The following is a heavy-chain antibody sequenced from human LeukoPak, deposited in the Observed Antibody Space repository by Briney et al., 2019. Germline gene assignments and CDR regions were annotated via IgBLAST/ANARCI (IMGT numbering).Heavy chain of an antibody. Sequence: PSQTLSLTCTVSGGSISSGDYYWSWIRQPPGKGLEWIGYIYYSGSTYYNPSLKSRVTISVDTSKNQFSLKLSSVTAADTAVYYCARERNIFGVVIDVWFDPWGQGTQVTVSS. J-gene: IGHJ5*02. D-gene: IGHD3-3*02. CDR2: IYYSGST. V-gene: IGHV4-30-4*08. CDR3: ARERNIFGVVIDVWFDP. CDR1: GGSISSGDYY.